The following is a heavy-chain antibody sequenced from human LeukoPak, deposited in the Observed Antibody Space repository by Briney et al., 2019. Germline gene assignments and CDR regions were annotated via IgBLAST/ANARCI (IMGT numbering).Heavy chain of an antibody. J-gene: IGHJ4*02. CDR3: ASGYYYDSRAEY. V-gene: IGHV3-48*04. CDR2: ISSSSSTI. D-gene: IGHD3-22*01. CDR1: GFTFSSYS. Sequence: PGGSLRLSCAASGFTFSSYSMNWVRQAPGKGLERVSYISSSSSTIYYADSVKGRFTISRDNAKNSLYLQMNSLRAEDTAVYYCASGYYYDSRAEYWGQGTLVTVSS.